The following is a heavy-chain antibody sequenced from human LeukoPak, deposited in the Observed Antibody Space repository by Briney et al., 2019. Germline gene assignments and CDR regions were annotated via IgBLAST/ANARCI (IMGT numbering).Heavy chain of an antibody. CDR1: GGSISSYY. CDR2: IYYSGST. CDR3: ARHRPPRGFDY. J-gene: IGHJ4*02. V-gene: IGHV4-59*08. Sequence: SETLSLTCTVSGGSISSYYWSWIRKPPGKGLEWIGYIYYSGSTNYNPSLKSRVTISVDTSKNQFSLKLSSVTAADTAVYYCARHRPPRGFDYWGQGTLVTVSS.